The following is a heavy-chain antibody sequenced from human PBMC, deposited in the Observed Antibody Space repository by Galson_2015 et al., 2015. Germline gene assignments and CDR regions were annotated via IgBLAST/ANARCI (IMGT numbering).Heavy chain of an antibody. CDR2: ISYDGSMQ. CDR3: AKDWIQIIAVAGTPVFDP. V-gene: IGHV3-30*18. CDR1: GFTFSSSG. Sequence: SLRLSCAAPGFTFSSSGMHWVRQAPGKGLEWVAVISYDGSMQNYADAVKGRFTIARDNAKNTLYLQMNSLRAEDTAVYDCAKDWIQIIAVAGTPVFDPWGQGTMVTVSS. J-gene: IGHJ3*01. D-gene: IGHD6-19*01.